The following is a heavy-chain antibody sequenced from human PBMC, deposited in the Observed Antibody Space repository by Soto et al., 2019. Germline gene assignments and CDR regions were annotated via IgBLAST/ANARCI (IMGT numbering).Heavy chain of an antibody. CDR2: ISSGGST. CDR1: GFTCTSYA. D-gene: IGHD2-15*01. CDR3: AKRRGAGGHFDY. J-gene: IGHJ4*02. Sequence: GGSLRLSCSASGFTCTSYAMGWWRQAPGKGLEWVSVISSGGSTYYADSVRGRFTISRDNSKDTLSLQMNSLRAEDTAVYYCAKRRGAGGHFDYWGQGALVTVSS. V-gene: IGHV3-23*01.